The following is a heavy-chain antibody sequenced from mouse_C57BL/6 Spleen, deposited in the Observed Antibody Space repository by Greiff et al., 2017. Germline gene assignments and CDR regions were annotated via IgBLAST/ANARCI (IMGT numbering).Heavy chain of an antibody. D-gene: IGHD2-4*01. Sequence: VQLQQPGAELVKPGASVKMSCKASGYTFTSYWITWVKQRPGQGLEWIGDIYPGSGSTNYNEKFKGKATLTVDTSSSTAYMQLSSLTSEDSAVYYCARLYDYDAWLAYWGQGTLVTVSA. J-gene: IGHJ3*01. CDR1: GYTFTSYW. CDR3: ARLYDYDAWLAY. CDR2: IYPGSGST. V-gene: IGHV1-55*01.